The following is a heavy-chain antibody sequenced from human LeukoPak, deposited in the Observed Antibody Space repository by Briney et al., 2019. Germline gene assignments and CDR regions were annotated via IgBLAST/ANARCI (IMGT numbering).Heavy chain of an antibody. Sequence: ETLSLTCAVYSGSFSGYYWTWFRQPPGKGLEWVSAISGSGGSTYYADSVKGRFTISRDNSKNTLYLQMNSLRAEDTAVYYCAKVGMVRGPYYFDYWGQGTLVTVSS. CDR3: AKVGMVRGPYYFDY. CDR1: SGSFSGYY. D-gene: IGHD3-10*01. J-gene: IGHJ4*02. CDR2: ISGSGGST. V-gene: IGHV3-23*01.